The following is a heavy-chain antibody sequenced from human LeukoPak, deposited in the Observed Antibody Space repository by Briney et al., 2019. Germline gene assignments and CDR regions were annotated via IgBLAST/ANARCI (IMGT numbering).Heavy chain of an antibody. V-gene: IGHV3-30*04. CDR3: ASDMVRGVIDY. Sequence: GGSLRLSWAASGFTFSSYAMHWVRQAPGKGLEWVAVISYDGSNKYYADSVKGRFTISRDNSKNTLYLQMNSLRAEDTAVYYCASDMVRGVIDYWGQGTLVTVSS. CDR1: GFTFSSYA. J-gene: IGHJ4*02. CDR2: ISYDGSNK. D-gene: IGHD3-10*01.